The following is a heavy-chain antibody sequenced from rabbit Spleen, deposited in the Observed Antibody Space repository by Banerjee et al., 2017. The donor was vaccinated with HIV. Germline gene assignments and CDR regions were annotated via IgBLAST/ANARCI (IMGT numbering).Heavy chain of an antibody. CDR3: TRDAGSYAYIDGYFDL. CDR2: IYTGNGKN. Sequence: QEQLVESGGGLVKPGASLTLICTASGFSFSTSYDMCWVHQAPGKGLEWIGFIYTGNGKNYYASWAKGRFTISKTSSTTVTLQMTSLTAADTATYFCTRDAGSYAYIDGYFDLWGPGTLVTVS. J-gene: IGHJ4*01. D-gene: IGHD6-1*01. CDR1: GFSFSTSYD. V-gene: IGHV1S45*01.